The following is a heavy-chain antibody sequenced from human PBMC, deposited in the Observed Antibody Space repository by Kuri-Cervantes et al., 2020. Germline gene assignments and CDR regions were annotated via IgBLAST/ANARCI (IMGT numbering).Heavy chain of an antibody. D-gene: IGHD3-16*01. CDR1: GFTFSSYS. V-gene: IGHV3-21*01. Sequence: LSLTCAASGFTFSSYSMNWVRQAPGKGLEWVSSISSSSSYIYYADSVKGRFTISRDNAKNSLYLQMNSLRAEDTAVYYCARAGSDGFGFDYWGQGTLVTVSS. CDR3: ARAGSDGFGFDY. J-gene: IGHJ4*02. CDR2: ISSSSSYI.